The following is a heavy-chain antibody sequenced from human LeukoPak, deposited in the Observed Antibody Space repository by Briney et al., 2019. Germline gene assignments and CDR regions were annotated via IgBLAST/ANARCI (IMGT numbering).Heavy chain of an antibody. CDR2: INPNSGGT. J-gene: IGHJ6*02. V-gene: IGHV1-2*02. Sequence: ASVKVSCKASGYTFTGYYMHWVRQAPRQGLEWMGWINPNSGGTNYAQKFQGRVTMTRDTSISTAYMELSRLRSDDTAVYYCTGAAAGTMGINYYYYGMDVWGQGTTVTVSS. D-gene: IGHD6-13*01. CDR1: GYTFTGYY. CDR3: TGAAAGTMGINYYYYGMDV.